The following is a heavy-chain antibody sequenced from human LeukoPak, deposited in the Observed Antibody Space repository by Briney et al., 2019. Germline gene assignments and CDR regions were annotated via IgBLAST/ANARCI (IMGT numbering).Heavy chain of an antibody. Sequence: GGSLRLSCAASGFTFNTYAMSWGRQAPGKRREWGSAIIAVDPGTYYAGSVKGRFTISRDNSKNTLFLQMNSLRAEDTAVYYCAKAPAASCIGSNCYHFDWWGQGTLVTVSS. CDR3: AKAPAASCIGSNCYHFDW. J-gene: IGHJ4*02. CDR2: IIAVDPGT. D-gene: IGHD2-15*01. CDR1: GFTFNTYA. V-gene: IGHV3-23*01.